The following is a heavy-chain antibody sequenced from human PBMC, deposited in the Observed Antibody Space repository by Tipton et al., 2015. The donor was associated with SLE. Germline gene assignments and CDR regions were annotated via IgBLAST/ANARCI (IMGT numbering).Heavy chain of an antibody. D-gene: IGHD3-3*01. CDR2: VNHDRDT. V-gene: IGHV4-30-2*06. Sequence: TLSLTCAVSGASISRGGYSWNWVRQFPEKGLEWIGAVNHDRDTIYNPPLKSRVTMSLDTAQNQFSLKLSSVTAADTAMFYFASGTLEWSHEPDYWGQGTLVTVSS. CDR3: ASGTLEWSHEPDY. CDR1: GASISRGGYS. J-gene: IGHJ4*02.